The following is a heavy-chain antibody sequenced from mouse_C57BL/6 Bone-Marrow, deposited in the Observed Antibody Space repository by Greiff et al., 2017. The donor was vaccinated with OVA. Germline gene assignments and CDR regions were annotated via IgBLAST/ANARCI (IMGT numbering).Heavy chain of an antibody. CDR2: IYPGDGDT. V-gene: IGHV1-82*01. J-gene: IGHJ3*01. CDR1: GYAFSSSW. Sequence: VQLQQSGPELVKPGASVKISCKASGYAFSSSWMNWVKQRPGKGLEWIGRIYPGDGDTNYNGKFKGKATLTADKSYSTAYMQISRLTSEGSAVYLCATDGYYAWVAYWGQGTLVTVSA. D-gene: IGHD2-3*01. CDR3: ATDGYYAWVAY.